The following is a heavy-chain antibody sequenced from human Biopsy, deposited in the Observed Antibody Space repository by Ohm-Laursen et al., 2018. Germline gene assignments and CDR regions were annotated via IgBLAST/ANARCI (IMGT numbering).Heavy chain of an antibody. CDR1: GYKFTSYG. V-gene: IGHV1-18*01. J-gene: IGHJ4*02. D-gene: IGHD6-25*01. CDR2: ISGYNGNT. Sequence: GSSVKVSCKVSGYKFTSYGMSWVRQAPGQGFEWMGRISGYNGNTNYAQKFQGRITMTIDAATSTGYMDLRSLKSDDPAVYYCARIAAAGWDDYWGQGTLVTVSS. CDR3: ARIAAAGWDDY.